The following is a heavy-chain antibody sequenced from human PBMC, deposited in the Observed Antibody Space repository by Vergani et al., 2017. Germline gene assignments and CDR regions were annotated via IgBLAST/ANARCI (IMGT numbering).Heavy chain of an antibody. V-gene: IGHV4-4*07. D-gene: IGHD2-2*02. Sequence: QVQLPESGPGLVKPSEPLSLTCTVSGGSISSYYWSWLRQPAGKGLEWIGRIYTSGRTNYNPSLKSRVTMSVDTSKNQFSLKLSSVTAPDTAVYYCASTSLGEGCYRVWGQGTLVTVAS. CDR3: ASTSLGEGCYRV. J-gene: IGHJ4*02. CDR2: IYTSGRT. CDR1: GGSISSYY.